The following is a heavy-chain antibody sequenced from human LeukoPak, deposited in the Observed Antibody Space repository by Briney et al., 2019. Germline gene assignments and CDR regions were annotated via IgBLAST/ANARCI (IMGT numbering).Heavy chain of an antibody. V-gene: IGHV4-30-4*01. CDR1: GDSISSADYY. D-gene: IGHD3-10*01. CDR3: ARRPYYYGSGSHIDC. Sequence: SETLSLTCTVSGDSISSADYYWSWIRQPPGKGLECIGYIYYSGSTYYNASLKSRVTMSVDTSKNQFSPKLSSVTAADTAVYYCARRPYYYGSGSHIDCWGQGTLVTVSA. CDR2: IYYSGST. J-gene: IGHJ4*02.